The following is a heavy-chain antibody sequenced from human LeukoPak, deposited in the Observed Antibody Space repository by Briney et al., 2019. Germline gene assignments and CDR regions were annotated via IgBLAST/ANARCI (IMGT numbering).Heavy chain of an antibody. Sequence: SETLSLTCAVSGGSISSGGYSWSWIRQPPGKGLEWIGYIYHSGSTYYNPSPKSRVTISVDRSKNQFSLKLSSVTAADTAVYYCARALYDYSNPLFDYWGQGTLVTVSS. V-gene: IGHV4-30-2*01. CDR3: ARALYDYSNPLFDY. CDR2: IYHSGST. J-gene: IGHJ4*02. CDR1: GGSISSGGYS. D-gene: IGHD4-11*01.